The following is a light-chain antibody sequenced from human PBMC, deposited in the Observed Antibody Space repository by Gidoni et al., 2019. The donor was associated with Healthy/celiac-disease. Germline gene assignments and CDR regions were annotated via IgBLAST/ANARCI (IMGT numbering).Light chain of an antibody. J-gene: IGKJ1*01. CDR1: QSLVYSDGNTY. CDR2: KVS. V-gene: IGKV2-30*01. Sequence: DVVMTQSPLTRPVTRGQTASISCRSSQSLVYSDGNTYLNWFQQRPGQSPLLLISKVSNRDSVVPDRFGGSGSGTVFTLKISRVEAEDVGFYYCLQGTHWPWTFGQGTKVEIK. CDR3: LQGTHWPWT.